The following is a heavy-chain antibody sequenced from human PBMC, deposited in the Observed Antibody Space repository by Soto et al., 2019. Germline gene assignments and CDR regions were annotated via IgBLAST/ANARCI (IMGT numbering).Heavy chain of an antibody. J-gene: IGHJ3*02. CDR2: ISSSSSYI. V-gene: IGHV3-21*01. D-gene: IGHD3-22*01. Sequence: EVQLVESGGGLVKPGGSLRLSCAASGFTFSSYSMNWVRQAPGKGLEWVSSISSSSSYIYYADSVKGRFTTSRDTAKNSLYLQMNSLRAEDTAVYYCARPYYYDSSGGEAFDIWGQGTMVTVSS. CDR1: GFTFSSYS. CDR3: ARPYYYDSSGGEAFDI.